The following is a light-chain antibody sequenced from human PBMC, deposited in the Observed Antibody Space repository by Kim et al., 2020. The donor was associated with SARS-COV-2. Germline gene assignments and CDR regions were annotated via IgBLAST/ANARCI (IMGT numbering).Light chain of an antibody. CDR3: ISYTASSTLV. V-gene: IGLV2-14*03. CDR2: DVA. J-gene: IGLJ3*02. CDR1: SSDVGAYNF. Sequence: GQSITLSCTGTSSDVGAYNFVSWFQQHPGRAPKLLIYDVASRPSGISNRFSGSKSGNTASLTISGLQAEDEANYYCISYTASSTLVFGGGTKVTVL.